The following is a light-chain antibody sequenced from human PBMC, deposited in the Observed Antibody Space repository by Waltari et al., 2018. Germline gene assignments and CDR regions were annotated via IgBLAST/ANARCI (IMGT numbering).Light chain of an antibody. Sequence: QSALTQPASVSGPPGQSITGPCPGISNDVGIHNFVAWYQHHPGQAPKVVIYDVSYRPSGVSDRFSGSKSGNTASLTISGLQAEDEADDYCSSYTSNNAVFGGGTKLTVL. CDR1: SNDVGIHNF. V-gene: IGLV2-14*03. CDR3: SSYTSNNAV. CDR2: DVS. J-gene: IGLJ3*02.